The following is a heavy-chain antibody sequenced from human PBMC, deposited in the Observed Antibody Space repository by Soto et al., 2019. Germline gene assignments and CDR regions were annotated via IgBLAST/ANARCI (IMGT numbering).Heavy chain of an antibody. CDR2: LNPTGTFT. D-gene: IGHD5-18*01. CDR1: GFTFSGYW. J-gene: IGHJ4*02. Sequence: EVQLVESGGGLVQPGGSLRLSCAGSGFTFSGYWMHWVRQAPGKGPVWVSRLNPTGTFTTNADSGKGSFTISRDNAKNPVYRQMNSRRAEDMAVYYCARGGTSTTYWGRYGNWRQGTLVTVSS. V-gene: IGHV3-74*01. CDR3: ARGGTSTTYWGRYGN.